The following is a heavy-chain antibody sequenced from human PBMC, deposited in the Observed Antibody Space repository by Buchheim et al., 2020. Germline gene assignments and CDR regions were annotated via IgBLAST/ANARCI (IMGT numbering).Heavy chain of an antibody. J-gene: IGHJ6*02. CDR1: GGSISSSNW. CDR3: ARDDSGVDYSNSPYYYYGMDV. Sequence: QVQLQESGPGLVKPSGTLSLTCAVSGGSISSSNWWSWVRQPPGKGLECIGEIYHSGSTNYNPSLKSRVTISVDKSKNQFSLKLSSVTAADTAVYYCARDDSGVDYSNSPYYYYGMDVWGQGTT. V-gene: IGHV4-4*02. D-gene: IGHD4-11*01. CDR2: IYHSGST.